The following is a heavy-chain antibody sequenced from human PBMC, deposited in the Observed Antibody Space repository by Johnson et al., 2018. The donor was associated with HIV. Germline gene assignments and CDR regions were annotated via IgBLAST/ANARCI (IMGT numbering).Heavy chain of an antibody. D-gene: IGHD2-21*01. CDR1: GLSFSNFG. V-gene: IGHV3-30*03. CDR2: ISDDGNNK. Sequence: QVQLVESGGGVVQPGKSLTLSCVASGLSFSNFGIHWVRQAPGKGSEWVAVISDDGNNKYYAESVKGRFTISRDNSKNTLYLQMNSLRAEDTAVYYCARAGVVFSTASHDAFDIWGQGTMVTVSS. J-gene: IGHJ3*02. CDR3: ARAGVVFSTASHDAFDI.